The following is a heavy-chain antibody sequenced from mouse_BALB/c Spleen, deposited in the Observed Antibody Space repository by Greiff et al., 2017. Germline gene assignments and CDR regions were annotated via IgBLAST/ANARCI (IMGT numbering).Heavy chain of an antibody. Sequence: EVKLVESGGGLVKPGGSLKLSCAASGFTFSSYAMSWVRQTPEKRLEWVASISSGGSTYYPDSVKGRFTISRDNARNILYLQMSSLRSEDTAMYYCARWLLRGYAMDYWGQGTSVTVSS. CDR2: ISSGGST. CDR3: ARWLLRGYAMDY. V-gene: IGHV5-6-5*01. CDR1: GFTFSSYA. J-gene: IGHJ4*01. D-gene: IGHD2-3*01.